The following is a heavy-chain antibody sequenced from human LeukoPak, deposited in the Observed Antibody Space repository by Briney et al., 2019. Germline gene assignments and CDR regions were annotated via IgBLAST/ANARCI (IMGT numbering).Heavy chain of an antibody. V-gene: IGHV4-34*01. Sequence: SETLSLTRAVYGGSFSGYYWSWIRQPPGKGLEWIGEINHSGSTNYNPSLKSRVTISVDTSKNQFSLKLSSVTAADTAVYYCARGPPFYDFWSGYFTYFDYWGQGTLVTVSA. J-gene: IGHJ4*02. CDR2: INHSGST. CDR3: ARGPPFYDFWSGYFTYFDY. D-gene: IGHD3-3*01. CDR1: GGSFSGYY.